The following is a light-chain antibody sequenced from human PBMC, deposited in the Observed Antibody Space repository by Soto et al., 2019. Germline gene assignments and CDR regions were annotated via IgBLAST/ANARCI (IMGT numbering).Light chain of an antibody. Sequence: EIVLTQSPGTLSLSPGERATLSCRASQSVSSNYLAWYQQKPGQAPRLLIYTASGRATGIPDRFSGSGSGTDCTLTISRVEPEDVAIYYCQQYGTSPWTFGQGTKVEIK. CDR3: QQYGTSPWT. V-gene: IGKV3-20*01. CDR2: TAS. CDR1: QSVSSNY. J-gene: IGKJ1*01.